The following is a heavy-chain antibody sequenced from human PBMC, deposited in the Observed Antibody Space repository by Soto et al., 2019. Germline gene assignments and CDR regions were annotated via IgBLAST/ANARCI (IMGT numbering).Heavy chain of an antibody. J-gene: IGHJ3*02. CDR2: ISAYNGNT. Sequence: ASVKVSCKASGYTFTSYGISWVRQAPGQGLEWMGWISAYNGNTNYAQKLQGRVTMTTDTSTSTAYVELRSLRSDDTAVYYCARGGATMIVVVHGDAFDIWGQGTMVTVSS. D-gene: IGHD3-22*01. CDR3: ARGGATMIVVVHGDAFDI. CDR1: GYTFTSYG. V-gene: IGHV1-18*01.